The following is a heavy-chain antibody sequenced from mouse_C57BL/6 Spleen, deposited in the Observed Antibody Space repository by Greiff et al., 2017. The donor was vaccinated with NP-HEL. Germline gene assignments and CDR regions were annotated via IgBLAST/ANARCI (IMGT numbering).Heavy chain of an antibody. CDR1: GFSFNTYA. J-gene: IGHJ4*01. D-gene: IGHD2-2*01. Sequence: EVKLVESGGGLVQPKGSLKLSCAASGFSFNTYAMNWVRQAPGKGLEWVARIRSKSNNYATYYADSVKDRFTISRDDSESMLYQQMNNLKTEDTAMYYCVRHEVTTGGYAMDYWGQGTSVTVSS. CDR3: VRHEVTTGGYAMDY. V-gene: IGHV10-1*01. CDR2: IRSKSNNYAT.